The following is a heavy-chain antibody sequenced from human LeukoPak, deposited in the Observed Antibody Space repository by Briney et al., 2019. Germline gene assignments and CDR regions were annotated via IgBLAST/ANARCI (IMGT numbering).Heavy chain of an antibody. CDR1: GFTLSDYY. D-gene: IGHD1-1*01. J-gene: IGHJ6*02. CDR2: SSSSGSTI. V-gene: IGHV3-11*01. CDR3: ARVERHYYYYGMDV. Sequence: GGSLRLSCAASGFTLSDYYMSWIRQAPGKGLEWVSYSSSSGSTIYYADSVKGRFAISRDNAKNSLYLQMNSLRAEDTAVYYCARVERHYYYYGMDVWGQGTTVTVSS.